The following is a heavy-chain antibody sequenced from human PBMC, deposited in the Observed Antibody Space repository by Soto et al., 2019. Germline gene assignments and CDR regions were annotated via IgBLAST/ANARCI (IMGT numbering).Heavy chain of an antibody. CDR3: ARSDGPY. V-gene: IGHV4-59*01. Sequence: SETLSLSCTVSGGSISSYYWSWIRQPPGKGLEWIGYIYYSGSTNYNPSLKSRVTISVDTSKNQFSLKLSSVTAADTAVYYCARSDGPYWGQGTLVTVST. CDR1: GGSISSYY. CDR2: IYYSGST. J-gene: IGHJ4*02.